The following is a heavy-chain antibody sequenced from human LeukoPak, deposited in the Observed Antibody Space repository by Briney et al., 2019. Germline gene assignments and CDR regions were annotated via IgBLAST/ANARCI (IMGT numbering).Heavy chain of an antibody. D-gene: IGHD4-17*01. J-gene: IGHJ4*02. Sequence: GGSLRLSCAASGFTFTNAWMNWVRQAPGKGLEWVGRIKSKADGETIDYAAPVKGRFTFSRDDSKNMLYLQMNSLRAEDTAVYYCAKVRLYGDYPEIDYWGQGTLVAVSS. CDR2: IKSKADGETI. V-gene: IGHV3-15*07. CDR3: AKVRLYGDYPEIDY. CDR1: GFTFTNAW.